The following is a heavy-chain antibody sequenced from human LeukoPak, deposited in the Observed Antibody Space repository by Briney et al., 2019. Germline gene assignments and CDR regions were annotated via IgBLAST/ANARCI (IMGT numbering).Heavy chain of an antibody. Sequence: SETLSLTCAVSVGSISSGYWWSWVRQPPGKGLEWIGEIHHSGSTNYNPSLKSRVTISVDTSKNQFSLKLSSVTAADTAVYYCATMGATPPDAFDIWGQGTMVTVSS. CDR2: IHHSGST. J-gene: IGHJ3*02. CDR1: VGSISSGYW. D-gene: IGHD1-26*01. CDR3: ATMGATPPDAFDI. V-gene: IGHV4-4*02.